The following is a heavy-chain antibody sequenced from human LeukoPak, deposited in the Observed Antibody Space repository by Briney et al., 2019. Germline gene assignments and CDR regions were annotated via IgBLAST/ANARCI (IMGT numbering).Heavy chain of an antibody. J-gene: IGHJ4*02. D-gene: IGHD3-3*01. V-gene: IGHV1-69*04. CDR1: GGTFSSYA. CDR3: ARHTGINYDFWSGYESY. CDR2: IIPILGIA. Sequence: SVKVSCKASGGTFSSYAISWVRQAPGQGLEWMGRIIPILGIANYAQKFQGRVTITADKSTSTTYMELSSLRSEDTAVYYCARHTGINYDFWSGYESYWGQGTLVTVSS.